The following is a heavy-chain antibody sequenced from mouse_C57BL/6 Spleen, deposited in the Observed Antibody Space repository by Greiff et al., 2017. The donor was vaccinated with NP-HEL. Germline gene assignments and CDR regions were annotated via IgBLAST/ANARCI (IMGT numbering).Heavy chain of an antibody. J-gene: IGHJ2*01. CDR2: IRNKANGYTT. CDR3: ARLYDSSFDY. Sequence: EVNVVESGGGLVQPGGSLSLSCAASGFTFTDYYMSWVRQPPGKALEWLGFIRNKANGYTTEYSASVKGRFTISRDNSQSILYLQMNALRAEDSATYYCARLYDSSFDYWGQGTTLTVSS. D-gene: IGHD2-3*01. CDR1: GFTFTDYY. V-gene: IGHV7-3*01.